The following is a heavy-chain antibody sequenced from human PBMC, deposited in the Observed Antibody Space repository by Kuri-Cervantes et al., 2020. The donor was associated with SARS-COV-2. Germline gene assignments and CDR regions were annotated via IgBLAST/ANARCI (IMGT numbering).Heavy chain of an antibody. J-gene: IGHJ4*02. CDR1: GYTFTGYY. CDR2: INPNSGGT. D-gene: IGHD3-3*01. CDR3: ARASNDFWSGNYFDY. V-gene: IGHV1-2*02. Sequence: ASVKVSCKASGYTFTGYYMHWVRQAPGQGLEWMGWINPNSGGTNYAQKFQGRVTMTRDTSIGTAYMEMSRLRSDDTAVYYCARASNDFWSGNYFDYWGQGPLVTVSS.